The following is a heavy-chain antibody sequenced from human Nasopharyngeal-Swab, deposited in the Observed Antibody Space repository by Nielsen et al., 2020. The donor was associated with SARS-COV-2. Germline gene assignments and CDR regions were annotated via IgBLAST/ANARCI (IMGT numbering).Heavy chain of an antibody. V-gene: IGHV3-23*01. CDR3: GKVGFRSITGTSPLEY. CDR1: GFTFSRYA. J-gene: IGHJ4*02. CDR2: TSGSGGIT. D-gene: IGHD1-20*01. Sequence: LKISCAASGFTFSRYAMSWVRQAPGKGLEWVSATSGSGGITYYADSVKGRFTMYRDNSKNPLYLQLNSLRAEDTAVYYGGKVGFRSITGTSPLEYWGQGTLVTVSS.